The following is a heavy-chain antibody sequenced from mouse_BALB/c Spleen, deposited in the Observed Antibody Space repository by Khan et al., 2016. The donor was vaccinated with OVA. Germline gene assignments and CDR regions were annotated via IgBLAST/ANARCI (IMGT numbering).Heavy chain of an antibody. D-gene: IGHD2-1*01. J-gene: IGHJ3*01. Sequence: QVQLQQSGAELVKPGASVKLSCKTSGYTFTSYWIQWVKQRPGQGLGWIGQIFPGTGTTYYNENFKGKATLTVDTSSSTAYMQLSSLTSEDSAVYFCARGYFGNYEFVYWGQGTLVTVPP. CDR3: ARGYFGNYEFVY. V-gene: IGHV1S132*01. CDR2: IFPGTGTT. CDR1: GYTFTSYW.